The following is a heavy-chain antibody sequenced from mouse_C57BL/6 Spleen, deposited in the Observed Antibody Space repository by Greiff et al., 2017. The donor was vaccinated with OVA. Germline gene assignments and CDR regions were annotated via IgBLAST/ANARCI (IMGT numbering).Heavy chain of an antibody. CDR3: ERGGGDRGSDVDV. Sequence: QVQLQQPGAELVKPGASVKMSCKASGYTFTSYWITWVKQRPGQGLEWIGDIYPGSGSTNYNEKFKSKATLTVDTSSSTAYMQLSSLTSEDSAVFDGERGGGDRGSDVDVWGTGTTVTVSS. J-gene: IGHJ1*03. V-gene: IGHV1-55*01. CDR1: GYTFTSYW. D-gene: IGHD3-1*01. CDR2: IYPGSGST.